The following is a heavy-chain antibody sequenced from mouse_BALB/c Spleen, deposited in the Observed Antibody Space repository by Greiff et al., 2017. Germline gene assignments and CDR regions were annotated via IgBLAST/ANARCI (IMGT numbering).Heavy chain of an antibody. J-gene: IGHJ4*01. CDR1: GYSITSDYA. Sequence: EVQLQQSGPGLVKPSQSLSLTCTVSGYSITSDYAWNWIRQFPGNKLEWMGYISYSGSTSYNPSLKSRISITRDTSKNQFFLQLNSVTTEDTATYYCARSGPDAMDYWGQGTSVTVSS. V-gene: IGHV3-2*02. CDR3: ARSGPDAMDY. CDR2: ISYSGST.